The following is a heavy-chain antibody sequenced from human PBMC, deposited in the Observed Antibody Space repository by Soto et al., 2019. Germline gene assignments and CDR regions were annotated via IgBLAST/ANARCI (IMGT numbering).Heavy chain of an antibody. CDR1: GGCISSSSYY. D-gene: IGHD3-10*01. J-gene: IGHJ5*02. Sequence: PSVTLSLTCTVSGGCISSSSYYWGWIRQPPGKGLEWIGSIYYSGSPYYNPSLKSRVTISVDTSKNQSALKRSSVSAAYTAEYYCARRRSLRPKSPFRPSFGRSWFGPWGKGTLVTVCS. V-gene: IGHV4-39*01. CDR3: ARRRSLRPKSPFRPSFGRSWFGP. CDR2: IYYSGSP.